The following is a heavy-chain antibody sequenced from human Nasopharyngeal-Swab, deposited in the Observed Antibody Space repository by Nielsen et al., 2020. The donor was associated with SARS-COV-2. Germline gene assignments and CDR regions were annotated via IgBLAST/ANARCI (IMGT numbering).Heavy chain of an antibody. J-gene: IGHJ4*02. V-gene: IGHV4-39*07. CDR1: GASISSRNNY. CDR2: VSYSGTA. D-gene: IGHD4-17*01. Sequence: SETLSLTCVVSGASISSRNNYWGWIRQSPGKGLEWIGTVSYSGTANYNPSLNSRVTISVDTSKNQFSLKLISVTAADTAVYYCARDESGDYLGLPFDYWGQGTLVTVSS. CDR3: ARDESGDYLGLPFDY.